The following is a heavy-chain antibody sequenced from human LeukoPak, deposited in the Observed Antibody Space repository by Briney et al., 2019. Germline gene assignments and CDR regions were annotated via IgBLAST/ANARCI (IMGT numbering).Heavy chain of an antibody. D-gene: IGHD1-26*01. J-gene: IGHJ4*02. CDR3: ARDPDMGATTTLVY. Sequence: GGFLRLSCAASGFTFSSYTMNWVRQASGKGLEWVSSISVSGAYIYYADSVKGRFTISRDNAKNSLYLQMNSLRAEDTAVYYCARDPDMGATTTLVYWGQGTLVTVSS. V-gene: IGHV3-21*01. CDR2: ISVSGAYI. CDR1: GFTFSSYT.